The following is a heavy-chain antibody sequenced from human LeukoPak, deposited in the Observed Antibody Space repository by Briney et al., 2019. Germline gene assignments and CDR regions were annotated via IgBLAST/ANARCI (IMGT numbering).Heavy chain of an antibody. V-gene: IGHV4-28*05. D-gene: IGHD6-19*01. J-gene: IGHJ3*02. CDR3: ARSHTSGDAFDI. Sequence: SDTLSLTCAVPGYSISSSNWWGWIRQPPGKGLEWIGYILYNGNIYYNPSLKSRVTMSVDTSKNQFSLKLSSVTAVDTAVYYCARSHTSGDAFDIWGQGTMVTVSS. CDR1: GYSISSSNW. CDR2: ILYNGNI.